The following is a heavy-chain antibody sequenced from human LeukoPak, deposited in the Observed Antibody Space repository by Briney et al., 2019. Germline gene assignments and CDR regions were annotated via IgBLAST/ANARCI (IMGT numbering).Heavy chain of an antibody. CDR1: GYTFTSYY. V-gene: IGHV1-46*01. CDR3: ARVPKGDSSSWSDFDY. J-gene: IGHJ4*02. D-gene: IGHD6-13*01. Sequence: GASVKVSCKASGYTFTSYYMHWVRQAPGQGLEWMGIINPSGGSTSYTPKFQGRVTMTRDTSTSNVYMELSSLNSADTAVYYCARVPKGDSSSWSDFDYWGQGTLVTVSS. CDR2: INPSGGST.